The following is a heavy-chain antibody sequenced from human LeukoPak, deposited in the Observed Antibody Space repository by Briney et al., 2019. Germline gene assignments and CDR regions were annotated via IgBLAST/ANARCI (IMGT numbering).Heavy chain of an antibody. J-gene: IGHJ5*02. Sequence: GRSLRLSCAASGFTFSSYGMYWVRQAPGKGLEWVANIKQDGSEKYYVDSVKGRFTISRDNAKNSLYLQMNSLRAEDTAVYYCARFGKYQLLLGGNWFDPWGQGTLVTVSS. CDR3: ARFGKYQLLLGGNWFDP. D-gene: IGHD2-2*01. CDR1: GFTFSSYG. CDR2: IKQDGSEK. V-gene: IGHV3-7*01.